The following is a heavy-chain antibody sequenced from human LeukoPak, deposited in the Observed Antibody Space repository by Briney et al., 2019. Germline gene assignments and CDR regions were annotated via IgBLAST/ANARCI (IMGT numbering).Heavy chain of an antibody. CDR2: INPNSGGT. CDR1: GYTFSDYY. V-gene: IGHV1-2*02. J-gene: IGHJ4*02. Sequence: ASVKVSCKASGYTFSDYYLHWVRQAPGQGLEWMGWINPNSGGTNYAQKFQGRVTMTRDTSISTAYMELSRLRSDDTAVYYCARDLVQPGPFDYWGQGTLVTVSS. CDR3: ARDLVQPGPFDY. D-gene: IGHD2-2*01.